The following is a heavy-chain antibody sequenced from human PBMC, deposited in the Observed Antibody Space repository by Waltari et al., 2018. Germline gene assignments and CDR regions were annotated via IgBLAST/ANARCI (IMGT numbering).Heavy chain of an antibody. CDR2: IGWNSGNI. Sequence: QLVESGGDWVQPGGSLRLSCVASGFTFAEFAIHWVRQVPEKGLDWVSGIGWNSGNIAYGDFVKGRFIISRDNAKNSLYLQMNSLRREDTALYYCARDFAGSPTGAFDVWGQGTMVTVSS. D-gene: IGHD1-26*01. CDR3: ARDFAGSPTGAFDV. J-gene: IGHJ3*01. V-gene: IGHV3-9*01. CDR1: GFTFAEFA.